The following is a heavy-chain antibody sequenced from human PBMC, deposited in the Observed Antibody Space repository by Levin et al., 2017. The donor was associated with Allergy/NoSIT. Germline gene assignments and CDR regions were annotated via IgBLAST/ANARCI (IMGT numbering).Heavy chain of an antibody. Sequence: PGGSLRLSCVASTFTFGSYWMSWVRQTPGKGLEWVANIREDGSDKYYVDSVKGRFTISRDNAQKSLYLQMDSLRAEDTAVYYCTRWMAVPGTKYFDLWGRGTLVTVSS. CDR3: TRWMAVPGTKYFDL. D-gene: IGHD6-13*01. J-gene: IGHJ2*01. CDR1: TFTFGSYW. CDR2: IREDGSDK. V-gene: IGHV3-7*01.